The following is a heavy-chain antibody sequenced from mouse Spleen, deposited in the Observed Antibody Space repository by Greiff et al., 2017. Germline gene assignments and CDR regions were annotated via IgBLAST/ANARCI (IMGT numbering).Heavy chain of an antibody. Sequence: EVQLKESGPELVKPGDSVKISCKASGYSFTGYFMNWVMQSHGKSLEWIGRINPYNGDTFYNQKFKGKATLTVDKSSSTAHMELRSLTSEDSAVYYCARASYYYGSSPYAMDYWGQGTSVTVSS. D-gene: IGHD1-1*01. CDR3: ARASYYYGSSPYAMDY. J-gene: IGHJ4*01. CDR1: GYSFTGYF. V-gene: IGHV1-20*01. CDR2: INPYNGDT.